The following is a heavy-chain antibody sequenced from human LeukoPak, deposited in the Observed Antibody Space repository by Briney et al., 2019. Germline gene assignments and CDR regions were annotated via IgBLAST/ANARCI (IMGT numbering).Heavy chain of an antibody. V-gene: IGHV3-30*04. CDR3: AKDTQWELLGGFDP. Sequence: PGGSLRLSCAASGFTFSNYGIHWVRQAPGKGLEWVTVISYDESKKYYADSVKGRFTISRDNSKNTVYLQMNSLRAEDAALYYCAKDTQWELLGGFDPWGQGTLVTVSS. J-gene: IGHJ5*02. CDR1: GFTFSNYG. D-gene: IGHD1-26*01. CDR2: ISYDESKK.